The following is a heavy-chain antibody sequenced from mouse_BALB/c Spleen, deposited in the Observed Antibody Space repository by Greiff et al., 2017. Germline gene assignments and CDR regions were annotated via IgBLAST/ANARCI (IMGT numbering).Heavy chain of an antibody. D-gene: IGHD2-1*01. V-gene: IGHV3-2*02. CDR1: GYSITSDYA. CDR3: ARSGGNYGVYAMDY. J-gene: IGHJ4*01. Sequence: EVQGVESGPGLVKPSQSLSLTCTVTGYSITSDYAWNWIRQFPGNKLEWMGYISYSGSTSYNPSLKSRISITRDTSKNQFFLQLNSMTTEDTATYYCARSGGNYGVYAMDYWGQGTSVTVSS. CDR2: ISYSGST.